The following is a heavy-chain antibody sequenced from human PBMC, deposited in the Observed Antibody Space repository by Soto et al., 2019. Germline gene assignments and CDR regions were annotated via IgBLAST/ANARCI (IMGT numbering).Heavy chain of an antibody. V-gene: IGHV1-69*13. D-gene: IGHD5-12*01. CDR3: ARVGIRGIVATTYYFDY. CDR2: IIPIFGTA. Sequence: GPPVKVSCKASGGTFSSYAISWVRQAPGQGLEWMGGIIPIFGTANYAQKFQGRVTITADESTSTAYMELSSLRSEDTAVYYCARVGIRGIVATTYYFDYWGQGTLVTVSS. J-gene: IGHJ4*02. CDR1: GGTFSSYA.